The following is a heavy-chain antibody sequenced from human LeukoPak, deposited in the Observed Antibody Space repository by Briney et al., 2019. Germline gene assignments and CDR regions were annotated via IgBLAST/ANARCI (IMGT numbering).Heavy chain of an antibody. CDR1: GGSISSYY. D-gene: IGHD3-22*01. V-gene: IGHV4-59*01. CDR3: ASLTTAEAFDI. J-gene: IGHJ3*02. CDR2: IYYSGST. Sequence: SETLSLTCTVSGGSISSYYWSWIRQPPGKGLEWIGYIYYSGSTNYNPSLKSRVTMSVDTSNNQFSLKLSSVTAADTAVYYCASLTTAEAFDIWGQGTMVTVSS.